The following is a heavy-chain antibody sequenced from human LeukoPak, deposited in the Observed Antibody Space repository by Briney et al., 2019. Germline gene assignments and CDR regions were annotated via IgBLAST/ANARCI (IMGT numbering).Heavy chain of an antibody. V-gene: IGHV6-1*01. Sequence: SQTLSLTCAISGDSVSSNSAAWNWIRQSPSRGLEWLGRTYYRSKWYSNYAPSVRSRITIKSDTSKNQFSLQLNSVTPEDTAVYYCARTGAYFDHWGQGSLATVSS. J-gene: IGHJ4*02. D-gene: IGHD7-27*01. CDR2: TYYRSKWYS. CDR1: GDSVSSNSAA. CDR3: ARTGAYFDH.